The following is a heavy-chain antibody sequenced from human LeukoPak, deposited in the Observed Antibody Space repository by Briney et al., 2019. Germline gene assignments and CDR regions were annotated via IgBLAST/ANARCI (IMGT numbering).Heavy chain of an antibody. J-gene: IGHJ5*02. V-gene: IGHV3-21*06. CDR2: ISRTGSYI. CDR3: ARDHGPSWFDP. CDR1: EFTISTYA. Sequence: GGSLRLSCAASEFTISTYALNWVRQAPGKGLEWVSSISRTGSYIYYADSVKGRFTISRDNARNSVYLQMNSQRAEDTAVYYCARDHGPSWFDPWGQGTLVTVSS.